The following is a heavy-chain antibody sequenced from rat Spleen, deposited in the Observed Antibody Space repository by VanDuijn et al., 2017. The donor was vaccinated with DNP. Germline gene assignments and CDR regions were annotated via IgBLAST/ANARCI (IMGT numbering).Heavy chain of an antibody. Sequence: EVRLVESGGGLVQPGRSLKLSCAASGFTFSDYYMAWVRQAPTKGLELVAYISYFGDNTYSGDSVKGRFTISRDNAESTLYLQMNSLRSEDTATYYCAGQRIYYDYFDYWGQGVMVTVSS. CDR3: AGQRIYYDYFDY. D-gene: IGHD1-1*01. CDR2: ISYFGDNT. V-gene: IGHV5-22*01. J-gene: IGHJ2*01. CDR1: GFTFSDYY.